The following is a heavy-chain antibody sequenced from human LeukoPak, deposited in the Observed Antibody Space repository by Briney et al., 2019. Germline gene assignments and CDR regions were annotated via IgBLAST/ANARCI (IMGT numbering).Heavy chain of an antibody. Sequence: ASVKVSCKASGYTFTSYDINWVRQASGQGLEWMGWMNPNTGNTGYAQKFQGRVTITRNTSISTAYMKLSSLRSEDTAVYYCARRGYCSSTSCYDAFDIWGQGTMVTVSS. CDR1: GYTFTSYD. CDR2: MNPNTGNT. J-gene: IGHJ3*02. CDR3: ARRGYCSSTSCYDAFDI. V-gene: IGHV1-8*03. D-gene: IGHD2-2*01.